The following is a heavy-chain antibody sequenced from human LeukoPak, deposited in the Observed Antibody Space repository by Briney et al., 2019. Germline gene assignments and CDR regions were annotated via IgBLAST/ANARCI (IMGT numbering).Heavy chain of an antibody. CDR3: ARVSCSGVSYYHYYYYMDV. J-gene: IGHJ6*03. D-gene: IGHD2-15*01. CDR2: IYYSGST. Sequence: PSETLSLTCSVSGYSISNSYYWGWIRQPPGKGLDWIGTIYYSGSTYYNPSLKSRVTISVDTSKNQFFLNLNSVTAADTAVYYCARVSCSGVSYYHYYYYMDVWGRGTTATVSS. CDR1: GYSISNSYY. V-gene: IGHV4-38-2*02.